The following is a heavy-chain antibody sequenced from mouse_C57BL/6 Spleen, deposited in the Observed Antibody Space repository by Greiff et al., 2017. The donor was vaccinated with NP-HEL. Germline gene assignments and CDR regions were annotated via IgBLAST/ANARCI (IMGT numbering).Heavy chain of an antibody. V-gene: IGHV1-7*01. CDR2: INPSSGYT. Sequence: VQLQQSGPELVKPGDSVKISCKASGYTFTSYWMHWVKQRPGQGLEWIGYINPSSGYTKYNQKFKDKATLTADKSSSTAYMQLSSLTYEDSAVYYCAREGVHYFFDYWGQGTTLTVSS. CDR3: AREGVHYFFDY. J-gene: IGHJ2*01. CDR1: GYTFTSYW.